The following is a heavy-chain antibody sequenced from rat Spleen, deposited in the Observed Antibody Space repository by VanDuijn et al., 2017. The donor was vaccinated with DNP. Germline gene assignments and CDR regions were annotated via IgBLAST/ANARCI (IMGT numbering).Heavy chain of an antibody. Sequence: EVQLVESGGGLVQPGRSMKLSCAASGFTFSSFPMAWVRQAPTKGLEWVATISTSGGSTYYRDSVKGRFTISRDNAKSTLYLQRDSLRSEDTAIYYCAREHYGPDYWGQGLMVTVSS. J-gene: IGHJ2*01. CDR2: ISTSGGST. CDR1: GFTFSSFP. CDR3: AREHYGPDY. V-gene: IGHV5-46*01. D-gene: IGHD1-11*01.